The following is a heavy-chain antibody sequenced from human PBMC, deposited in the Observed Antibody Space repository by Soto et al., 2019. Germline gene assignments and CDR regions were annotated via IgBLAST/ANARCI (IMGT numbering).Heavy chain of an antibody. Sequence: PGGSLRLSCAASGFTFDDYAMYWVRQAPGKGLEWVSGISWNSGSIAYADSVKGRFTISRDNAKNSLYLQMNSLRPEDTALYYCAKVRGYNYGFFDYWGPGTLVTVFS. CDR2: ISWNSGSI. CDR1: GFTFDDYA. CDR3: AKVRGYNYGFFDY. J-gene: IGHJ4*02. V-gene: IGHV3-9*01. D-gene: IGHD5-18*01.